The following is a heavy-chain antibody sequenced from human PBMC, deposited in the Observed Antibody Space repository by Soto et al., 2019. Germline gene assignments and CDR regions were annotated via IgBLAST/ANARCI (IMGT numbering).Heavy chain of an antibody. CDR2: ISYDGTRK. V-gene: IGHV3-30*04. D-gene: IGHD6-13*01. CDR1: GFTFSNYP. CDR3: ARETGLGVAAAGSFDS. J-gene: IGHJ4*02. Sequence: QVQLVESGGGVVQPGKSLRLSCAASGFTFSNYPMNWVRQAPGKGLEWVSVISYDGTRKYYADSVKGRFTISRDNSKNTLYFQMNSLRPEDTAVDYCARETGLGVAAAGSFDSWGQGARVTVSS.